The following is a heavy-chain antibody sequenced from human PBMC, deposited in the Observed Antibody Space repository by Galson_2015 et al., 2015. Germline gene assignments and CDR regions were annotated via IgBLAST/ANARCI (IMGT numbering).Heavy chain of an antibody. CDR3: ARGLGCSSTSCHDNWFDP. D-gene: IGHD2-2*01. Sequence: SVKVSCKASGYTFTGYYMHWVRQAPGQGLEWMGWINPNSGGTNYAQKFQGWVTMTRDTSISTAYMELSRLRSDDTAVYYCARGLGCSSTSCHDNWFDPWGQGTLVTVSS. V-gene: IGHV1-2*04. CDR2: INPNSGGT. CDR1: GYTFTGYY. J-gene: IGHJ5*02.